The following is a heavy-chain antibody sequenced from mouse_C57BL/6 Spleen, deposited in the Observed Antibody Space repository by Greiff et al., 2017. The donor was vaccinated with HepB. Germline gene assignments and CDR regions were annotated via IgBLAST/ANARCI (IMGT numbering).Heavy chain of an antibody. CDR1: GYAFSSYW. D-gene: IGHD1-1*01. V-gene: IGHV1-80*01. CDR3: AREGNLGYYGSRDYAMDY. J-gene: IGHJ4*01. Sequence: QVQLQQSGAELVKPGASVKISCKASGYAFSSYWMNWVKQRPGKGLEWIGQIYPGDGDTNYNGKFKGKATLTADKSSSTAYMQLSSLTSEDSAVYFCAREGNLGYYGSRDYAMDYWGQGTSVTVSS. CDR2: IYPGDGDT.